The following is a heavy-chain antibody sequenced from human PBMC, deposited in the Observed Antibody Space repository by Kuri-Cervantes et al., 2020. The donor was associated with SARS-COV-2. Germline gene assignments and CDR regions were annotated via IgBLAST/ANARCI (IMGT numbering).Heavy chain of an antibody. CDR2: IKSKTDGGTT. D-gene: IGHD5-18*01. Sequence: GESLKISCAASGFTFSSYGMHWVRQAPGKGLEWVGRIKSKTDGGTTDYAVPVKGRFTISRDDSKNTLYLQMNSLKTEDTAVYYCTTDPTSSYSDFYYYYYVDVWGKGTTVPVSS. J-gene: IGHJ6*03. CDR3: TTDPTSSYSDFYYYYYVDV. CDR1: GFTFSSYG. V-gene: IGHV3-15*01.